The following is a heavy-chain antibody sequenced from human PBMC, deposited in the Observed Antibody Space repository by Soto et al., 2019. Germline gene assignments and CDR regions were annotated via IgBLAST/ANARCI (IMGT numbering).Heavy chain of an antibody. Sequence: QVQLVESWGDLVQPGRSLRLSCAASGFTFSSYGMHWVRQAPGKGLEWVAVISYDGNVKYYADSVKGRFTISRDNSKNTLYLQMNSLRAEDTAVYYCAGEVASGYWGQGTLVTVSS. V-gene: IGHV3-30*03. CDR1: GFTFSSYG. D-gene: IGHD2-21*01. J-gene: IGHJ4*02. CDR3: AGEVASGY. CDR2: ISYDGNVK.